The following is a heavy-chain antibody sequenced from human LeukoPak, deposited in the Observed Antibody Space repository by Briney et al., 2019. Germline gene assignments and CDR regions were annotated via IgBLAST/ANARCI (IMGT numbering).Heavy chain of an antibody. CDR3: ARMYSGSYFDDN. D-gene: IGHD1-26*01. J-gene: IGHJ4*02. CDR2: ISSSGDTI. Sequence: GGSLRLSYAASGFTLTSYEMNWVRQAPGKGLEWVSYISSSGDTIYYADSVRGRFTISRDNAKNSLYLQMNSLRAEDTAIYYCARMYSGSYFDDNWGQGTLVTVSS. CDR1: GFTLTSYE. V-gene: IGHV3-48*03.